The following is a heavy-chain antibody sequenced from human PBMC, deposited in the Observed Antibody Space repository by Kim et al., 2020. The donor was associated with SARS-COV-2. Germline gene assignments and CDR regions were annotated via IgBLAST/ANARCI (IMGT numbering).Heavy chain of an antibody. J-gene: IGHJ4*02. CDR1: GFTFSSYA. V-gene: IGHV3-30-3*01. Sequence: GGSLRLSCAASGFTFSSYAMHWVRQAPGKGLEWVAVISYDGSNKYYADSVKGRFTISRDNSKNTLYLQMNSLRAEDTAVYYCASRPQPTNDYWGQGTLVTVSS. CDR3: ASRPQPTNDY. CDR2: ISYDGSNK.